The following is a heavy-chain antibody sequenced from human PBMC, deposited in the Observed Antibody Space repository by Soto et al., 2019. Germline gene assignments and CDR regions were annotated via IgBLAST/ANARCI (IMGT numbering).Heavy chain of an antibody. V-gene: IGHV1-18*01. D-gene: IGHD3-16*01. Sequence: CKASGYTFTSYGISWVRQAPGQGLEWMGWISAYNGNTNYAQKLQGRVTMTTDTSTSTAYMELRSLRSDDTAVYYCATIPMITFGGVPEDIWGQGTMVTVSS. CDR1: GYTFTSYG. CDR2: ISAYNGNT. J-gene: IGHJ3*02. CDR3: ATIPMITFGGVPEDI.